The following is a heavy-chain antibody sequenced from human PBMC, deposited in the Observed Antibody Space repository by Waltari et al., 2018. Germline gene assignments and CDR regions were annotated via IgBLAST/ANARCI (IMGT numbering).Heavy chain of an antibody. V-gene: IGHV4-34*02. CDR2: NDDREGL. CDR1: GGSLSGHY. Sequence: QVQLQQWGAGLLKPTETLSLTCAVSGGSLSGHYWTWIRQSPGKGLEWIGDNDDREGLNYTPAFRSRLRVSVDKSTKQFFLRLTYVTAADTAIYYCGRGGGHCGRTSCYIDTWGQGTLVTVSS. CDR3: GRGGGHCGRTSCYIDT. J-gene: IGHJ5*02. D-gene: IGHD2-2*02.